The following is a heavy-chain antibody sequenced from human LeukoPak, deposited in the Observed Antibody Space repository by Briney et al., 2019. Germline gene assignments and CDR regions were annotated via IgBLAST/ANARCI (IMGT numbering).Heavy chain of an antibody. CDR3: ARGASSSSAIGYYYYYMDV. J-gene: IGHJ6*03. CDR1: GGSISSGSYY. Sequence: SETLSLTCIVSGGSISSGSYYWSWIRQPAGKGLEWIGRIYTSGSTNYNPSLKSRVTISVDTSKNQFSLNLSSGTAADTAVYYCARGASSSSAIGYYYYYMDVWGKGTTVTVSS. CDR2: IYTSGST. D-gene: IGHD6-6*01. V-gene: IGHV4-61*02.